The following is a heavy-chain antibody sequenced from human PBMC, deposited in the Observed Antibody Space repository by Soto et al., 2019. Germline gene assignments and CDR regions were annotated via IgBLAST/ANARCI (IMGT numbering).Heavy chain of an antibody. CDR3: ARDLISGAPY. D-gene: IGHD2-15*01. V-gene: IGHV3-30*14. CDR1: GFPFSSYA. CDR2: ISYDGST. Sequence: GGSLRLSCAASGFPFSSYAMHWVRQAPGKGLEWVAVISYDGSTYYADSVKGRFTISRHNSKNTLYLQMNSLRAEDTAVYYCARDLISGAPYWGQGTLVTVSS. J-gene: IGHJ4*02.